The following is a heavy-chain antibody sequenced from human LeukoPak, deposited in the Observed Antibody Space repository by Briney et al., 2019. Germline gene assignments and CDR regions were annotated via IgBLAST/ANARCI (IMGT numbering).Heavy chain of an antibody. CDR2: INPNSGGT. Sequence: ASVKVSCKASGYTFTGYYMHWVRQAPGQGLEWMGWINPNSGGTNYAQKFQGRVTMTRDTSISTVYMELSRLRSDDTAVYYCASLHQTRDKEGFWGQGTLVTVSS. CDR3: ASLHQTRDKEGF. CDR1: GYTFTGYY. D-gene: IGHD2-15*01. V-gene: IGHV1-2*02. J-gene: IGHJ4*02.